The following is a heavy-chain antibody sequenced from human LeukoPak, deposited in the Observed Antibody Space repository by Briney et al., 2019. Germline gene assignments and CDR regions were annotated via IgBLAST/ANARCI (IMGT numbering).Heavy chain of an antibody. D-gene: IGHD1/OR15-1a*01. CDR2: IFTSGST. CDR3: ARTRNWNNGPYYYYYMDV. CDR1: GGSISSYY. J-gene: IGHJ6*03. Sequence: SETLSLTCTVSGGSISSYYWSWIRQPAGKGLEWIGRIFTSGSTNYNPSLKSRVTISADKSKNQFSLKLSSVTAADTAVYYCARTRNWNNGPYYYYYMDVWGKGTTVTVSS. V-gene: IGHV4-4*07.